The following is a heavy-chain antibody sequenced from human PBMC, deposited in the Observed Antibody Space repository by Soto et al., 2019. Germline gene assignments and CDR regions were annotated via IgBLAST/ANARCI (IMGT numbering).Heavy chain of an antibody. J-gene: IGHJ5*02. CDR2: IFYTGST. V-gene: IGHV4-34*02. CDR3: TRRPALRFLRFDP. D-gene: IGHD3-3*01. Sequence: QVQLQQWGAGLLKPSETLSLTCAVSGGSFTTYYWNWIRQSPGKGLEWIGEIFYTGSTNYNPSLESRVTISVDTSRNQFSLKLASVTAADTAVYYCTRRPALRFLRFDPWGQGTLVSVSS. CDR1: GGSFTTYY.